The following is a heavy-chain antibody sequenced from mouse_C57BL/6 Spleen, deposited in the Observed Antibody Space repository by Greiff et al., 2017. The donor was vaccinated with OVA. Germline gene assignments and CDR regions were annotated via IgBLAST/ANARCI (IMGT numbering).Heavy chain of an antibody. V-gene: IGHV1-61*01. D-gene: IGHD1-1*01. CDR1: GYTFTSYW. J-gene: IGHJ1*03. CDR2: IYPSDSET. Sequence: QVQLQQPGAELVRPGSSVKLSCKASGYTFTSYWMDWVKQRPGQGLEWIGNIYPSDSETHYNQKFKDKATLTVDKSSSTAYMQLSSLTSEDSAVYYCARVITVVATDWYVDVWGTGTTVTVSS. CDR3: ARVITVVATDWYVDV.